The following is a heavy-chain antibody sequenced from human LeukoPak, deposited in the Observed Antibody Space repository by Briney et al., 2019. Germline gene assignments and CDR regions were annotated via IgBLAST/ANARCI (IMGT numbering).Heavy chain of an antibody. V-gene: IGHV4-31*03. J-gene: IGHJ6*02. D-gene: IGHD2-2*01. CDR1: GGSISSGGYY. Sequence: SETLSLTCTVSGGSISSGGYYWSWIRQHPGKGLEWIGYIYYSGSTYYNPSLKSRVTISVDTSKNQFPLKLSSVTAADTAVYYCARDRRYCSSTSCPDHGMDVWGQGTTVTVSS. CDR3: ARDRRYCSSTSCPDHGMDV. CDR2: IYYSGST.